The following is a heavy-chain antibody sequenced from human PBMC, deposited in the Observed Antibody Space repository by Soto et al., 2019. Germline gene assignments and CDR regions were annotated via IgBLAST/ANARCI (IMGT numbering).Heavy chain of an antibody. CDR1: GFTFSNYG. CDR2: IWNDGTSR. V-gene: IGHV3-33*01. CDR3: ARPDIVAAIGGALDC. Sequence: ESGGGVVQPGRSLRLSCEASGFTFSNYGMHWVRQAPGKGLEWVAVIWNDGTSRYYADSVKGRFTISRDNSKNTLFLQMNNLRDEDTAVYYCARPDIVAAIGGALDCWGQGTLVTVSS. J-gene: IGHJ4*02. D-gene: IGHD5-12*01.